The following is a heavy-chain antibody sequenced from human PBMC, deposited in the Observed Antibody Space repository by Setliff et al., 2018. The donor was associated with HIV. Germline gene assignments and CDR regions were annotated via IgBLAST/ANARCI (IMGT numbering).Heavy chain of an antibody. CDR3: ARLEYFYYMDV. CDR2: IYYSGNT. CDR1: GGSITSVPYN. V-gene: IGHV4-39*01. Sequence: SETLSLTCTVSGGSITSVPYNWGWIRQPPGKGLEWVGTIYYSGNTYYNPSLKTRVTISVDTSKNQFSLNLSSVTAADTAVYYCARLEYFYYMDVWGNGTTVTVSS. J-gene: IGHJ6*03.